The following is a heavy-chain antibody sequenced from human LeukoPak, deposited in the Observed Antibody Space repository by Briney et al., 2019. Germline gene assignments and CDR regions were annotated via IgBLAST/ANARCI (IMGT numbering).Heavy chain of an antibody. CDR2: INWNGGST. J-gene: IGHJ4*02. CDR3: ASARGYDLRGSSDY. D-gene: IGHD5-12*01. CDR1: GFSFEHYG. V-gene: IGHV3-20*04. Sequence: PGGSLRLSCAASGFSFEHYGMSWVRQVPGQGLEWVSGINWNGGSTGYADSVRGRFTISRDNAKNSLYLQLNSLRAEDTAFYYCASARGYDLRGSSDYWGRGTLVTVSS.